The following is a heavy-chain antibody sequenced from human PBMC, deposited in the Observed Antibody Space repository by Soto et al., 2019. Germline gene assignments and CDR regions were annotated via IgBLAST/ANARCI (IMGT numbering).Heavy chain of an antibody. CDR3: ARELSGYDYFDY. V-gene: IGHV1-69*13. Sequence: SVKVSCKASGGTFSSYAISWVRQAPGQGLEWMGGIIPIFGTANYAQKFQGRVTITADESTSTAYMELSSLISDDSSVYYCARELSGYDYFDYWGQGTLVTVSS. CDR2: IIPIFGTA. J-gene: IGHJ4*02. CDR1: GGTFSSYA. D-gene: IGHD5-12*01.